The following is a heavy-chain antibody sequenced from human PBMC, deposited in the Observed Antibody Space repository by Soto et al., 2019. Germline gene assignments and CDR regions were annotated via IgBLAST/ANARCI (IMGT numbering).Heavy chain of an antibody. CDR1: GFTFSSYA. CDR3: AKDPGPKTYYYDSSGPGHFDY. D-gene: IGHD3-22*01. V-gene: IGHV3-23*01. J-gene: IGHJ4*02. Sequence: GGSLRLSCAASGFTFSSYAMSWVRQAPGKGLEWVSAISGSGGSTYYADSVKGRFTISRDNSKNTLYLQMNSLRAEDTAVYYCAKDPGPKTYYYDSSGPGHFDYWGQGTLVT. CDR2: ISGSGGST.